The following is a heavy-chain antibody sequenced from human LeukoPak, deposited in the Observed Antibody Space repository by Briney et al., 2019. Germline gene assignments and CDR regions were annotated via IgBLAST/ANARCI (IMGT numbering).Heavy chain of an antibody. J-gene: IGHJ4*02. Sequence: GGSLRLSCAASAFTFSSYAMSWVRQAPGKGLEWVSAMSGRGDRTYYADSVKGRFTISRDNSKSTLYLQMDSLRAEDTAVYYCAKGFHSSGYYYSSFDYWGQGTLVTVSS. CDR2: MSGRGDRT. CDR3: AKGFHSSGYYYSSFDY. D-gene: IGHD3-22*01. V-gene: IGHV3-23*01. CDR1: AFTFSSYA.